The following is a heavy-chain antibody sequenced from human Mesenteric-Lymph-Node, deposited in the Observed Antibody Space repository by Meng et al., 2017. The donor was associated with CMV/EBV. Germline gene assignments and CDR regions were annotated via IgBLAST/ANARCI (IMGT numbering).Heavy chain of an antibody. Sequence: KASGNTVSSYAMHWVRQAPGQRLEWMGWINAGNGNTKYSQKFQGRVTITRDTSASTAYMELSSLRSEDTAVYYCARGALITIFYFDLWGRGTLVTVSS. CDR1: GNTVSSYA. D-gene: IGHD3-9*01. CDR2: INAGNGNT. CDR3: ARGALITIFYFDL. V-gene: IGHV1-3*01. J-gene: IGHJ2*01.